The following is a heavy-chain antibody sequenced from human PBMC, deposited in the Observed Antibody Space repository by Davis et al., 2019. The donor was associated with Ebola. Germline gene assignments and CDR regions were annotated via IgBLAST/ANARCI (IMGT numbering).Heavy chain of an antibody. Sequence: SETLSLTCAVYGGSFSGYYWSWIRQPPGKGLEWIGEINHSGSTNYNPSLKSRVTISVDKSKNQFSLKLSSVTAADTAVYYCARDEFLEWGYFDYWGQGTLVTVSS. CDR1: GGSFSGYY. CDR2: INHSGST. CDR3: ARDEFLEWGYFDY. J-gene: IGHJ4*02. V-gene: IGHV4-34*01. D-gene: IGHD3-3*01.